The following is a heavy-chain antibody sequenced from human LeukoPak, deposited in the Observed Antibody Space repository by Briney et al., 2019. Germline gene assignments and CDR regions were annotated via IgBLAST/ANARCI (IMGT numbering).Heavy chain of an antibody. CDR2: IKQDGSEK. Sequence: PGGSLRLSCAASGFTFSSYWMSWVRQAPGKGPEWVANIKQDGSEKYYVDSVKGRFTISRDNAKNSLYLQMNSLRAEDTALYYCAKDHEDTAMAVYGMDVWGQGTTVTVSS. D-gene: IGHD5-18*01. CDR3: AKDHEDTAMAVYGMDV. J-gene: IGHJ6*02. V-gene: IGHV3-7*03. CDR1: GFTFSSYW.